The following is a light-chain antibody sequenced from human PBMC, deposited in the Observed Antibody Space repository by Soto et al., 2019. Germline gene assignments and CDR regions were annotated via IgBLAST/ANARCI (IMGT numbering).Light chain of an antibody. CDR2: EVS. Sequence: QSALTQPASVSGSPGQSITISCTGTSSDVGGYNYVSWYQPHPGKAPKLMIYEVSNRPSGVSNRFSGSKSGNTASLTISGLQAEDEADYYCSSYTRSSTPYAFGTGTKLTVL. CDR3: SSYTRSSTPYA. J-gene: IGLJ1*01. CDR1: SSDVGGYNY. V-gene: IGLV2-14*01.